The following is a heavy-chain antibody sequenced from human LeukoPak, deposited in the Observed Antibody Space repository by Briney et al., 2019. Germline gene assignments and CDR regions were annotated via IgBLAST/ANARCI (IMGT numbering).Heavy chain of an antibody. D-gene: IGHD3-16*02. CDR2: ISSSSSYI. CDR3: ASRRYLGWFDP. Sequence: GGSLRLSCAASGFTFSSYSMNWVRQAPGKGLEWVSSISSSSSYIYYADSVKGRFTISRDNAKNSLYLQMNSLGAEDTAVYYCASRRYLGWFDPWGQGTLVTVSS. V-gene: IGHV3-21*01. J-gene: IGHJ5*02. CDR1: GFTFSSYS.